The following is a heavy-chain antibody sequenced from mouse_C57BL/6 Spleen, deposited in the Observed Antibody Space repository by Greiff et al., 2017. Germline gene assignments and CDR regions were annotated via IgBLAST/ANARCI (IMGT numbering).Heavy chain of an antibody. CDR1: GYTFTSYW. V-gene: IGHV1-69*01. D-gene: IGHD2-4*01. Sequence: VQLQQSGAELVMPGASVKLSCKASGYTFTSYWMHWVKQRPGQGLEWIGEIDPSDSYTNYNQKFKGKSTLTVDKSSSTAYMQLSSLTSEDSAVYYGARLRLRQGDYAMDYWGQGTSVTVSS. CDR2: IDPSDSYT. J-gene: IGHJ4*01. CDR3: ARLRLRQGDYAMDY.